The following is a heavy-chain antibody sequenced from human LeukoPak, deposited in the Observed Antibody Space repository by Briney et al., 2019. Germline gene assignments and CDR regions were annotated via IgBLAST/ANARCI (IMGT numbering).Heavy chain of an antibody. D-gene: IGHD2-2*01. J-gene: IGHJ4*02. CDR1: GFNFADSA. CDR3: AKSQGYCSSTSCRPYSTSWPFNY. V-gene: IGHV3-43*02. Sequence: GGPLRLSCAASGFNFADSAMHWVRHAPGKGLEWVSLISGDGGSTYYADPVKGRFSISRDNSKNSLYLQMNSLRIEDTALYYCAKSQGYCSSTSCRPYSTSWPFNYWGQGTLVIVAS. CDR2: ISGDGGST.